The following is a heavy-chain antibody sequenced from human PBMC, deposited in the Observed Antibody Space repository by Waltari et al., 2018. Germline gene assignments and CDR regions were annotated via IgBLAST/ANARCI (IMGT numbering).Heavy chain of an antibody. CDR1: GFRFTNHW. Sequence: EVQLVESGGGLVQPGGSLRLSCSGSGFRFTNHWMSWVRQAPGKGPEWVASIKQDGSEKYYVDSMKGRFTISRDNAKNSLSLQMDSLRAEDTAVYFCARGVTTVEYWGQGTLVTVSS. V-gene: IGHV3-7*04. J-gene: IGHJ4*02. CDR2: IKQDGSEK. D-gene: IGHD2-21*02. CDR3: ARGVTTVEY.